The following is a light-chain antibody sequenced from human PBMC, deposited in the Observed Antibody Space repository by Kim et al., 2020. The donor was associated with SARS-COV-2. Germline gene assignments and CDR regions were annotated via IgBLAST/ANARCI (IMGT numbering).Light chain of an antibody. J-gene: IGKJ4*01. CDR3: QQYGTSPLT. CDR1: QSVSSNY. CDR2: GAS. Sequence: YQGERATLSCRASQSVSSNYLAWYQQKPGQAPRLLIYGASSRAAGIPDRFSGSGSGTDFTLTISRLEPEDFAVYYCQQYGTSPLTFGGGTKVDIK. V-gene: IGKV3-20*01.